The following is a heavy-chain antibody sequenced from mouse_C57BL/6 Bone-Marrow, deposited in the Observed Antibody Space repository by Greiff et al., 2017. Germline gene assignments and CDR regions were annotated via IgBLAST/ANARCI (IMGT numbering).Heavy chain of an antibody. CDR1: GYTFTSYW. V-gene: IGHV1-53*01. CDR3: ARSSYGSSYGGY. J-gene: IGHJ2*01. D-gene: IGHD1-1*01. Sequence: VQLQQPGTELVKPGASVKLSCKASGYTFTSYWMHWVKQRPGQGLEWIGNINPSNGGTNYNEKFKGKATLTADKSSSTAYMELRSLTSEDSAVYFCARSSYGSSYGGYWGQGTTLTGSS. CDR2: INPSNGGT.